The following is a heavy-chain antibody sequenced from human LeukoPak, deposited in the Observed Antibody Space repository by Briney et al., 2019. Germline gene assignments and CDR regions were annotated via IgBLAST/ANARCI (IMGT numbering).Heavy chain of an antibody. CDR1: GGSISSGSYY. CDR3: ARGCSSTSCPGAFDI. Sequence: PSQTLSLTCTVSGGSISSGSYYWSWIRQPAGKGLEWIGRIYTSGSTNYNPSLKSRVTISVDTSKNQFSLKLSSVTAADTAVYYCARGCSSTSCPGAFDIWGQGTMVTVSS. J-gene: IGHJ3*02. CDR2: IYTSGST. D-gene: IGHD2-2*01. V-gene: IGHV4-61*02.